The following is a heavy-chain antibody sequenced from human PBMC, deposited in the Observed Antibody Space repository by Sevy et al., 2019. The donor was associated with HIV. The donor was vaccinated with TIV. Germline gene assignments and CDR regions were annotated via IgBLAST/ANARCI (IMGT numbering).Heavy chain of an antibody. Sequence: GESLKISCKGSGYSFTSYWIGWVRQMPGKGLEWMGIIYPGDSDTRYSPSFQGQVTISADKSIGTAYLQSSSLKASDTAMYYCARRTPGGGSIVDAFDIWGQGTMVTVSS. CDR1: GYSFTSYW. CDR3: ARRTPGGGSIVDAFDI. D-gene: IGHD2-15*01. CDR2: IYPGDSDT. V-gene: IGHV5-51*01. J-gene: IGHJ3*02.